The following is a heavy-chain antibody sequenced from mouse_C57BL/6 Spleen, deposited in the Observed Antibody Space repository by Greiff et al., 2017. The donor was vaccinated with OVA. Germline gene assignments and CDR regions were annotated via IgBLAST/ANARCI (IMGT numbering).Heavy chain of an antibody. CDR2: ISSGGSYT. D-gene: IGHD2-4*01. CDR3: ARDYDWVAY. CDR1: GFTFSSSG. Sequence: EVKLVESGGDLVKPGGSLKLSCAASGFTFSSSGMSWVRQTPDKRLEWVATISSGGSYTYYPDSVKGRFTISRDNAKNTLYLQMSSLKSEDTAMYYCARDYDWVAYWGQGTLVTVSA. V-gene: IGHV5-6*01. J-gene: IGHJ3*01.